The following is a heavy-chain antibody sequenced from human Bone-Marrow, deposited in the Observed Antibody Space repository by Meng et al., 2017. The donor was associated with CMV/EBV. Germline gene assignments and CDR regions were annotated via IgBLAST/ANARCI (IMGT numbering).Heavy chain of an antibody. V-gene: IGHV3-21*01. CDR3: AREIAYKPHFDL. CDR1: GFTFSSYS. CDR2: ISSSSSYI. D-gene: IGHD1-14*01. Sequence: GGSLRLSCAASGFTFSSYSMNWVRQAPGKGLEWVSSISSSSSYIYYADSVKGRFTISRDNAKNSLYLQMNSLRAEDTAVYYCAREIAYKPHFDLWGRGTLVTVSS. J-gene: IGHJ2*01.